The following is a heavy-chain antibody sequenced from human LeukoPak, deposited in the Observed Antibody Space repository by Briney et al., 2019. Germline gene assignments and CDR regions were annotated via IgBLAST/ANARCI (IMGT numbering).Heavy chain of an antibody. CDR1: GGSVSSGSYY. CDR2: IYYSGST. Sequence: SETLSLTCTVSGGSVSSGSYYWSWIRQPPGKGLEWIGYIYYSGSTNYNPSLKSRVTISVDTSKNQFSLKLSSVTAADTAVYYCARDGCSGGSCYDGKDVWGKGTTVTVSS. J-gene: IGHJ6*04. V-gene: IGHV4-61*01. D-gene: IGHD2-15*01. CDR3: ARDGCSGGSCYDGKDV.